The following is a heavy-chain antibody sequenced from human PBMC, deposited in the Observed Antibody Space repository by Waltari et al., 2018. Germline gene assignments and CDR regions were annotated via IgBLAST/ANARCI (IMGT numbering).Heavy chain of an antibody. D-gene: IGHD5-18*01. CDR2: INHDGSGK. V-gene: IGHV3-7*01. J-gene: IGHJ4*02. CDR3: ATSLDAAGND. CDR1: GFTFSSYW. Sequence: EVQLVESGGGLVQTGGSLRLSCPASGFTFSSYWMSWVRQAPGKGLEWLANINHDGSGKFFLGSVKGRFTISRDNAKNSVYLQMNSLTGEDTAVYYCATSLDAAGNDWGQGTLVTVSS.